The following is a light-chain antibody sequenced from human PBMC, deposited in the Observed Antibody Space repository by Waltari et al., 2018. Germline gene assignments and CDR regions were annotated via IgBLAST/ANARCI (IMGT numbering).Light chain of an antibody. Sequence: DIQVTQSPSSLSASVGDRVTITCRASQGIITYLNWYQQKPGEAPKLLIYAASNLLSGVPSRFRGSGTGTDFTLTISSLQPEDFATYYCQQTHNTPVTFGGGTKVEIK. CDR2: AAS. CDR1: QGIITY. CDR3: QQTHNTPVT. J-gene: IGKJ4*01. V-gene: IGKV1-39*01.